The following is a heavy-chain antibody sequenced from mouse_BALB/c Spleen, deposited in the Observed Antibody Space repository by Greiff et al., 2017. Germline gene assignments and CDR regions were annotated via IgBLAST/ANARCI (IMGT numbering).Heavy chain of an antibody. J-gene: IGHJ1*01. Sequence: QVQLQQSGAELVKPGASVKLSCKASGYTFTSYYMYWVKQRPGQGLEWIGEINPSNGGTNFNEKFKSKATLTVDKSSSTAYMQLSSLTSEDSAVYYCTRRDDGYYWYFDVWGAGTTVTVSS. CDR3: TRRDDGYYWYFDV. CDR2: INPSNGGT. CDR1: GYTFTSYY. V-gene: IGHV1S81*02. D-gene: IGHD2-3*01.